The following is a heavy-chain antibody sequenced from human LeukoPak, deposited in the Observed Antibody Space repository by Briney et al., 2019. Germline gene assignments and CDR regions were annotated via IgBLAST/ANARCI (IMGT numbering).Heavy chain of an antibody. J-gene: IGHJ5*02. CDR3: ARVITMVRERWFDP. D-gene: IGHD3-10*01. CDR2: IYHSGGT. CDR1: GGSISRSYW. Sequence: PSETLSLTCAVSGGSISRSYWWTWVRQPPGKGLEWIGEIYHSGGTNYNPSLNSRVTISVDKSKNQLSLELSSMTAADTAVYYCARVITMVRERWFDPWGQGILVTVSS. V-gene: IGHV4-4*02.